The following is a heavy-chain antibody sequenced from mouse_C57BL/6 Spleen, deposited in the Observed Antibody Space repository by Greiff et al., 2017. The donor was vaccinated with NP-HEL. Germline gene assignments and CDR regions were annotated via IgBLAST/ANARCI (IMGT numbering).Heavy chain of an antibody. V-gene: IGHV1-64*01. CDR1: GYTFTSYW. J-gene: IGHJ3*01. CDR2: IHPNSGST. Sequence: VQLQQPGADLVKPGASVKLSCKASGYTFTSYWMHWVKQRPGQGLEWIGMIHPNSGSTNYNEKFKGKATLTVDKSSSTAYMQLSSLTSEDSAVYDCARPYYYGSSYVADGGQGTLVTVSA. CDR3: ARPYYYGSSYVAD. D-gene: IGHD1-1*01.